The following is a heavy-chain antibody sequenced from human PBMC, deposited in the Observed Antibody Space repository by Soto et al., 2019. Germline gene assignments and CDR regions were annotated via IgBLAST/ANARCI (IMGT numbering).Heavy chain of an antibody. Sequence: GGSLRLSCAASGFTFGTYGMGWVRQAPGKGLEWVSTITNGNTYYAASVKGRFTISRDNSKNTLYLQMSSLRAEDTALYYCAKDKERGGYDSDFDSWGQGALVTVSS. J-gene: IGHJ4*02. V-gene: IGHV3-23*01. D-gene: IGHD3-3*01. CDR2: ITNGNT. CDR3: AKDKERGGYDSDFDS. CDR1: GFTFGTYG.